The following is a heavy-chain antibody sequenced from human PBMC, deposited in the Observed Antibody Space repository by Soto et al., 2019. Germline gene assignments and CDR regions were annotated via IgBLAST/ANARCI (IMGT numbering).Heavy chain of an antibody. CDR1: GGTFSSYA. CDR3: ARGVHCTNGVCHSGFDY. Sequence: SVKVSCKASGGTFSSYAISWVRQAPGQGLEWMGGIIPIFGTANYAQKFQGRVTITADKSTSTAYMELSSLRSEDTAVYYCARGVHCTNGVCHSGFDYWGQGTLVTVSS. D-gene: IGHD2-8*01. V-gene: IGHV1-69*06. CDR2: IIPIFGTA. J-gene: IGHJ4*02.